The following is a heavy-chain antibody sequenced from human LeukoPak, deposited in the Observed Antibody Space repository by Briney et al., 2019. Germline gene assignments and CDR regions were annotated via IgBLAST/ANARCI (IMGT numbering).Heavy chain of an antibody. CDR3: ARVAQSGYYNVYFQH. CDR2: ISAYNGNT. D-gene: IGHD3-3*01. V-gene: IGHV1-18*01. Sequence: SVKVSCKASGYTFTSYGISWVRQAPGQGLEWMGWISAYNGNTNYAQKLQGRVTMTTDTSTSTAYMELRSLRSDDTAVYYCARVAQSGYYNVYFQHWGQGTLVTVSS. J-gene: IGHJ1*01. CDR1: GYTFTSYG.